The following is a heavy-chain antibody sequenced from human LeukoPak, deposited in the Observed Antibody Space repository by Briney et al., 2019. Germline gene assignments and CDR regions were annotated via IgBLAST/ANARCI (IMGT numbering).Heavy chain of an antibody. Sequence: ASVKVSCKASGYTFTGYYMHWVRQAPGQGLEWMGWINPNSGGTNYAQKFQGRVTMTRDTSISTAYMELSSLRSDDTAVYYCARDFRLSRIQLWYYWGQGTLVTVSS. D-gene: IGHD5-18*01. CDR1: GYTFTGYY. V-gene: IGHV1-2*02. CDR2: INPNSGGT. J-gene: IGHJ4*02. CDR3: ARDFRLSRIQLWYY.